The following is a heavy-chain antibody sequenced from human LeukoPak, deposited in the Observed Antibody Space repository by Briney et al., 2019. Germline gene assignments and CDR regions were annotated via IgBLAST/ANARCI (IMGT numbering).Heavy chain of an antibody. CDR3: ARVPQFYSPLDY. V-gene: IGHV3-11*01. J-gene: IGHJ4*02. Sequence: NPGGSLRLSCAASGFTFSDYYMTWIRQAPGKGLEWVSYMSDNGNSIYYADSVKGRFTISRDNAKTSLYLQMTSMRADDTAVYFCARVPQFYSPLDYWGQGTLVTVSS. CDR2: MSDNGNSI. CDR1: GFTFSDYY. D-gene: IGHD2/OR15-2a*01.